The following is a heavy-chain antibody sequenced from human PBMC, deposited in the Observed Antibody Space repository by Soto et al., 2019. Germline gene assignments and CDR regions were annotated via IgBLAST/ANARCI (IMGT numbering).Heavy chain of an antibody. D-gene: IGHD6-6*01. CDR3: ARVVAARRGDTFAMDV. J-gene: IGHJ6*02. Sequence: QVQLVQCGGEVKKPRASVNVSCKASGYTFTNYGINWVRQAPGQALEWMGWISTYNGHTNSPQKLQGRVTMTRDISTSTAYMELRSLSSDDTAVYYCARVVAARRGDTFAMDVWGQGTTVTVSS. V-gene: IGHV1-18*01. CDR2: ISTYNGHT. CDR1: GYTFTNYG.